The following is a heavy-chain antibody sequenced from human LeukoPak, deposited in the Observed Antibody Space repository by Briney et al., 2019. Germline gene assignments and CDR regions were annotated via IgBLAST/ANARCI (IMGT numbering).Heavy chain of an antibody. V-gene: IGHV3-21*04. Sequence: GGSLRLSCAASGFTFSSYSMNWVRQAPGKGLEWVSSISSSSSYIYYADSVKGRFTISRDNAKNSLYLQMNSLRAEDTAVYYCAKALTDIVVVPAVTHAFDIWGQGTMVTVSS. CDR3: AKALTDIVVVPAVTHAFDI. CDR1: GFTFSSYS. D-gene: IGHD2-2*01. CDR2: ISSSSSYI. J-gene: IGHJ3*02.